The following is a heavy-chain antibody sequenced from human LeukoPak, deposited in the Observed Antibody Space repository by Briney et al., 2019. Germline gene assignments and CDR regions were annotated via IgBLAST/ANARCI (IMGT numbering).Heavy chain of an antibody. V-gene: IGHV1-2*06. J-gene: IGHJ4*02. CDR3: ARVGYYESSGYYEY. CDR2: INPNSGGT. D-gene: IGHD3-22*01. CDR1: GYTLTDYY. Sequence: ASAKVSCKASGYTLTDYYMHWVRQAPGQGLEWMGRINPNSGGTNYAQKFQGRVTMTRDTSISTVYMELSRLRSDDTAVYYCARVGYYESSGYYEYWGQGTLVTVSS.